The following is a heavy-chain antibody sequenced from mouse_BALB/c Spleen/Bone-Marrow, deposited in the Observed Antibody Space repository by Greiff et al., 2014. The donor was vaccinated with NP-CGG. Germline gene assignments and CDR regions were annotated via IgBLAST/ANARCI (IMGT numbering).Heavy chain of an antibody. V-gene: IGHV1-77*01. D-gene: IGHD2-14*01. J-gene: IGHJ3*01. CDR2: IYPGSGNA. CDR1: GYTFTDYY. Sequence: VQRVESGAELARPGASVKLSCKASGYTFTDYYINWVKQRTGQGLEWIGEIYPGSGNAYYNEKFKGEATLTADKSSSTAYMQLSSLTSEDSAVYFCTRSGVRTFAYWGQGTLVTVST. CDR3: TRSGVRTFAY.